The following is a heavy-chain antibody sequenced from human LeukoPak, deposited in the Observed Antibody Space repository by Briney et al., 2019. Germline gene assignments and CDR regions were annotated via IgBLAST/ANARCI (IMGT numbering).Heavy chain of an antibody. CDR1: GFTFSNYP. CDR3: VVHSVSSCY. D-gene: IGHD1-26*01. J-gene: IGHJ4*02. CDR2: ISSSDTTI. Sequence: PGGSLRLSCSGSGFTFSNYPMYWVRQAPGKGLEWISYISSSDTTIYYADSVKGRFTISRDNAKTSLYLQMNSLRAEDTAVYYCVVHSVSSCYWGQGTLVIVSS. V-gene: IGHV3-48*03.